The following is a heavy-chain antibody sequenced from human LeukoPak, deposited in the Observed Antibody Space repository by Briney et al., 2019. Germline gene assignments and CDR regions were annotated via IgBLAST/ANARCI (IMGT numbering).Heavy chain of an antibody. D-gene: IGHD2-15*01. J-gene: IGHJ6*02. CDR1: GFTFSSYG. CDR2: ISYDGSNK. Sequence: GGSLRLSCAASGFTFSSYGMHWVRQAPGKGLEWVAVISYDGSNKYYADSVKGRFTISRDNSKNTLYLQMNSLRAEDTAVYYCAKDQAYCSGGSCSYGMDVWGQGTTVTVSS. CDR3: AKDQAYCSGGSCSYGMDV. V-gene: IGHV3-30*18.